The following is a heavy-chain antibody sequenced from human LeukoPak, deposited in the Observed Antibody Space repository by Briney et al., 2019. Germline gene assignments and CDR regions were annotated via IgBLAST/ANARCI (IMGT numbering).Heavy chain of an antibody. CDR3: ARGIPGMTYDFWSGYYPDKPYYFDY. CDR1: GFTFSSYW. Sequence: GGSLRLSCAASGFTFSSYWMSWVRQAPGKGLEWVANIKQDGSEKYYVDSVKGRFTISRDNAKNSLYLQMNSLRAEDTAVYYCARGIPGMTYDFWSGYYPDKPYYFDYWGQGTLVTVSS. V-gene: IGHV3-7*01. D-gene: IGHD3-3*01. J-gene: IGHJ4*02. CDR2: IKQDGSEK.